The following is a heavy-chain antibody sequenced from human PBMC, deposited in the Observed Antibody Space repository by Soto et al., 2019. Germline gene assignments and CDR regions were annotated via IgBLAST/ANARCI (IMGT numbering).Heavy chain of an antibody. J-gene: IGHJ4*02. Sequence: ASVKVSCKASGYTFTSYAIHWVRQAPGQRLEWLGWINAGNGNTKYSQKFQGRVTITRDTSASTAYMELSSLRSEDTAVYYCARALGKYYDFWSGYSTQFDYWGQGTLVTVSS. CDR3: ARALGKYYDFWSGYSTQFDY. V-gene: IGHV1-3*01. D-gene: IGHD3-3*01. CDR2: INAGNGNT. CDR1: GYTFTSYA.